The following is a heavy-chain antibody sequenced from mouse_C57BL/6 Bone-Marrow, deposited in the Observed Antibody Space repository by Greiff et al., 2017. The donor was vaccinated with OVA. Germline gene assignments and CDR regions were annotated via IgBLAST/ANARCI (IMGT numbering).Heavy chain of an antibody. D-gene: IGHD3-1*01. Sequence: QVQLQQSGAELVRPGTSVKVSCKASGYAFTNYLIEWVKQRPGQGLEWIGVINPGSGGTNYNEKFQGKATLAADKSSSTAYMQLSSLTSEDSAVYFCARGGPRGYLDYWGQGTTLTVSA. CDR3: ARGGPRGYLDY. CDR1: GYAFTNYL. V-gene: IGHV1-54*01. J-gene: IGHJ2*01. CDR2: INPGSGGT.